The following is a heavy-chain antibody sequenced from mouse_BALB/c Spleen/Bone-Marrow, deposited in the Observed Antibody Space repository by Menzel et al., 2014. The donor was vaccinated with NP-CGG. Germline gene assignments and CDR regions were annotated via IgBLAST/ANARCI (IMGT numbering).Heavy chain of an antibody. Sequence: EVKLQESGPGLVKPSQSLSLTCSVTGYSITNGYYWNWIRQFPGNKLEWMAYITYDGSSDYNPSLKNRISITRDTPKNQFFLKLNSVTTEDTSTYYCAMGHYAMDYWGQGTSVTVSS. V-gene: IGHV3-6*02. CDR1: GYSITNGYY. CDR3: AMGHYAMDY. J-gene: IGHJ4*01. CDR2: ITYDGSS.